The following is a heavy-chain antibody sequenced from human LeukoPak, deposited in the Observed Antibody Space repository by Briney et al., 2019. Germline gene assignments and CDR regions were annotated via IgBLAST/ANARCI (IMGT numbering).Heavy chain of an antibody. D-gene: IGHD6-13*01. CDR2: ISYDGSNK. CDR3: ARVLGSSWYYYGMDV. Sequence: GGSLRLSCAASGFTFSSYAMHWVRQAPGKGLEWVAVISYDGSNKYYADSVKGRFTISRDNSKNTLYLQMNSLRAVDTAVYYCARVLGSSWYYYGMDVWGQGTTVTVSS. CDR1: GFTFSSYA. V-gene: IGHV3-30-3*01. J-gene: IGHJ6*02.